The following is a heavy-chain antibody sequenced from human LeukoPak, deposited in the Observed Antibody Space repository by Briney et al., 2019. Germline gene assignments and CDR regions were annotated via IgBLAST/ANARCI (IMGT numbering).Heavy chain of an antibody. Sequence: PGRSLRLSCAASGFTFSSYGMHWVRQAPGKGVERVAVIWYDGSNKYYADSVKGRFTISRDNSKNTLYLQMNSLRAEDTAVYYCAKEMGTIVVVPAALDYWGQGTLVTVSS. D-gene: IGHD2-2*01. CDR2: IWYDGSNK. J-gene: IGHJ4*02. CDR3: AKEMGTIVVVPAALDY. V-gene: IGHV3-33*06. CDR1: GFTFSSYG.